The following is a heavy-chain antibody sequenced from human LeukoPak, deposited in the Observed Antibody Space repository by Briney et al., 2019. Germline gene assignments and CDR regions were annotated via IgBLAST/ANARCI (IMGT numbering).Heavy chain of an antibody. D-gene: IGHD3-22*01. CDR2: INYSGST. Sequence: PSETLSLTCTVSGGSISSGGYYWSWIRQHPGKGLEWIGYINYSGSTYYNPSLKSRVTISVDTSKNQFSLKLSSVTAADTAVYYCARGFRPYYYDSSGYTWVQGTLATVSA. J-gene: IGHJ5*02. CDR3: ARGFRPYYYDSSGYT. CDR1: GGSISSGGYY. V-gene: IGHV4-31*03.